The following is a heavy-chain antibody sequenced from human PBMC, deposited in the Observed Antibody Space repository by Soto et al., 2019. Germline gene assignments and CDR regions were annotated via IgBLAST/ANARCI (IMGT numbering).Heavy chain of an antibody. Sequence: PSETLSLTCTVSGGSISSSSYYWGWIRQPPGKGLEWIGSIYYSGSTYYNPSLKSRVTISVDTSKNQFSLKLSSVTAADTAVYYCASHAGGWEPYYYYGKDVWGQGTSVTVSS. J-gene: IGHJ6*02. CDR3: ASHAGGWEPYYYYGKDV. D-gene: IGHD1-26*01. V-gene: IGHV4-39*01. CDR2: IYYSGST. CDR1: GGSISSSSYY.